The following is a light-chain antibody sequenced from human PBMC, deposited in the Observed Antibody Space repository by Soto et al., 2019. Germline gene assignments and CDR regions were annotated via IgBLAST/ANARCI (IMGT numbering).Light chain of an antibody. CDR3: QRYKSDLFT. CDR1: QGITNY. Sequence: DIQMTQSPSSLSASIGDRVTITCRASQGITNYLAWYQQKPGKVPKLLIYAASTLHSGVPSRFSGSASGTNFTLTISSPQPEDVATYYCQRYKSDLFTFGPGTRVDIK. V-gene: IGKV1-27*01. J-gene: IGKJ3*01. CDR2: AAS.